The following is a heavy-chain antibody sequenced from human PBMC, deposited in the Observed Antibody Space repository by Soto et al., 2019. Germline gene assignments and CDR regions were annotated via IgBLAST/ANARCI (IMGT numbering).Heavy chain of an antibody. CDR3: ARDSGSRGYHGMDV. V-gene: IGHV1-69*01. CDR2: IIPIFGTA. J-gene: IGHJ6*02. CDR1: GGTFSSYA. D-gene: IGHD6-13*01. Sequence: QVQLVQSGAEVKKPGSSVKVSCKASGGTFSSYAISWVRQAPGQGLEWMGGIIPIFGTANYAQKFQGRVTITADESTSTAYMELSSLRSEDTAVYYCARDSGSRGYHGMDVCGQGTTVTVSS.